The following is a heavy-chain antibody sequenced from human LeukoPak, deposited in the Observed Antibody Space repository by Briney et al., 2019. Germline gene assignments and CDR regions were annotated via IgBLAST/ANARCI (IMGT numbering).Heavy chain of an antibody. CDR1: GSTFSTYG. V-gene: IGHV3-48*04. Sequence: GGSLRLSCTASGSTFSTYGMNWVRQAPGKGLEWLSYISTTSGTIYYADSVKGRFTISRDDAKNSLYLQMNSLRAEDTAVYYCARDTRSFDYWGQGTLVTVSS. J-gene: IGHJ4*02. CDR2: ISTTSGTI. CDR3: ARDTRSFDY.